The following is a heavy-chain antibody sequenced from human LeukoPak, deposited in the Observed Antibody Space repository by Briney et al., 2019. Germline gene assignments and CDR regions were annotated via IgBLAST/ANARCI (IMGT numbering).Heavy chain of an antibody. Sequence: GGSLRLSCAASGFIFSSYAMHWVRPATGKGLEWVAVISYDGSNKYYADSVKGRFTISRDNSKNTLYLQMNSLRAEGTAVYYCARVGPGTFDIWGQGTMVTVSS. CDR3: ARVGPGTFDI. CDR2: ISYDGSNK. CDR1: GFIFSSYA. J-gene: IGHJ3*02. V-gene: IGHV3-30-3*01.